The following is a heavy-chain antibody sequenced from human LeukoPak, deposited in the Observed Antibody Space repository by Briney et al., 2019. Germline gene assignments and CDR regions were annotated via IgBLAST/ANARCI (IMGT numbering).Heavy chain of an antibody. CDR1: GFTFSSYA. CDR2: ISGSGGST. Sequence: GGSLRLSCAASGFTFSSYAMSWVRQAPGKGLEWVSAISGSGGSTYYADSVKGRFTISRDNSKNTLYLQMNSLRAEDTAVYYCAKPLNPYDFWSGGYWGQGTLVTVSS. CDR3: AKPLNPYDFWSGGY. J-gene: IGHJ4*02. V-gene: IGHV3-23*01. D-gene: IGHD3-3*01.